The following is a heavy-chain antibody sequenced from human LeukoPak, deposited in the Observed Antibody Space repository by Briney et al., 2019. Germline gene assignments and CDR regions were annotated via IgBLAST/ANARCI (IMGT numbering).Heavy chain of an antibody. J-gene: IGHJ4*02. CDR1: GYTFTGYY. D-gene: IGHD5-24*01. V-gene: IGHV1-2*02. Sequence: ASLKDSCKASGYTFTGYYLRCVPQAPGQRRGWMGWLNANSGGTNYAQKFQGRVTMTRDTSISAVYMELSRLRSDDTAVYYCARDGTGVYNLVQYWGQGTLVTVSS. CDR3: ARDGTGVYNLVQY. CDR2: LNANSGGT.